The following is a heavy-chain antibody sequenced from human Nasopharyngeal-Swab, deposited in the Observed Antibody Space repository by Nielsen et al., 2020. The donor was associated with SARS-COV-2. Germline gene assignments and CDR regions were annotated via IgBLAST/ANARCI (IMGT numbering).Heavy chain of an antibody. D-gene: IGHD2-8*02. V-gene: IGHV3-64*02. Sequence: WIRQPPGKGLEYLSAVSGDGVTTHYADSLKGRFTISRDNSKNTVYLQLGSLTAENMAVYFCERGTPGIPGVDYWGQGTLVTVSS. CDR2: VSGDGVTT. J-gene: IGHJ4*02. CDR3: ERGTPGIPGVDY.